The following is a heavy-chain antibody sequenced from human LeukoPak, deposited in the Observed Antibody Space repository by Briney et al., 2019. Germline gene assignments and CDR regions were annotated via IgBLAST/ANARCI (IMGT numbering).Heavy chain of an antibody. CDR2: IYYSGST. Sequence: PSQTLSLTCTVSGGSISSGNYYWSWIRQPPGKGLEWIGYIYYSGSTNYNPSLKSRVTISVDTSKNQFSLKLTSVTAADTAVYYCAVAGAPSYYYCMDVWGQGTTVIVSS. V-gene: IGHV4-61*01. CDR3: AVAGAPSYYYCMDV. D-gene: IGHD6-19*01. J-gene: IGHJ6*02. CDR1: GGSISSGNYY.